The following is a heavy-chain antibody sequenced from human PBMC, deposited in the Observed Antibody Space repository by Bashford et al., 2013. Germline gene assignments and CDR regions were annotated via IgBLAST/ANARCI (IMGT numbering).Heavy chain of an antibody. CDR1: GYTFTDYH. Sequence: ASVKVSCTASGYTFTDYHVHWVRQAPGQGLEWMGWINPNSGGTNYAQRFQGRVTMTRDTSITTVYMELSRLTSDDTAVYYCARTGGLDVWGQGTTVTVSS. J-gene: IGHJ6*02. CDR3: ARTGGLDV. V-gene: IGHV1-2*02. CDR2: INPNSGGT.